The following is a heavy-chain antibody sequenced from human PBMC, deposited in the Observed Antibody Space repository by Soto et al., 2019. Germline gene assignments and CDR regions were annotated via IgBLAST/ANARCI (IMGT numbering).Heavy chain of an antibody. D-gene: IGHD1-1*01. V-gene: IGHV1-69*12. CDR3: ARDNDRPQLGGNYYYILDV. Sequence: QVQLEQFGAEVKKPGSSVKLSCKASGGTFRNSAISWVRQAPGQGLEWMGGIMPIFRTPDYAQKFQGRVTITADESTNTAYMELSGLRSDDTAVYYCARDNDRPQLGGNYYYILDVWGHGTTVTVSS. J-gene: IGHJ6*02. CDR2: IMPIFRTP. CDR1: GGTFRNSA.